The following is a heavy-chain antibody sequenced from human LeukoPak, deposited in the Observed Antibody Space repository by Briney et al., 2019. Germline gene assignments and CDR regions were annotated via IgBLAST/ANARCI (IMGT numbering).Heavy chain of an antibody. V-gene: IGHV3-30*02. CDR3: ARDYDSGTYYINY. CDR1: GYTFTTYG. D-gene: IGHD3-10*01. J-gene: IGHJ4*02. Sequence: PGGSLRLSCAASGYTFTTYGMHWVRQAPGKGLEWVAFIRYDGTNKYYADSVKGRFTISRDNSQNIVDLQMNSLRAEDTAVYYCARDYDSGTYYINYWGQGTLVTVSS. CDR2: IRYDGTNK.